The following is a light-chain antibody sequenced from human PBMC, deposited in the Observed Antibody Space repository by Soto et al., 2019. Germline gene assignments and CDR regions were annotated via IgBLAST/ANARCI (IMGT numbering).Light chain of an antibody. J-gene: IGLJ3*02. V-gene: IGLV4-69*02. CDR1: SGHSSYA. CDR2: LKSDGSH. Sequence: QSVLTQSPSASASLGASVKLTCTLSSGHSSYAIAWHQQQPEKGPRFLMKLKSDGSHSKGDGIPDRFSGSSSGAERYLSISSLQSEDEADYYCQTWGTGISVFGGGTKLTVL. CDR3: QTWGTGISV.